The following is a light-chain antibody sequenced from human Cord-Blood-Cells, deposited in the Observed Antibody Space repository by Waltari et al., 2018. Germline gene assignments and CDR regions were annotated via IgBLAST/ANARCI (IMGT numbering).Light chain of an antibody. CDR2: YDS. J-gene: IGLJ2*01. V-gene: IGLV3-21*04. CDR3: QVWDSSSDHVV. CDR1: NIGSKR. Sequence: SYVLTQPPSVSVAPGKTARITCGGNNIGSKRVHWYQQKPGQAPVLVIYYDSDRPSGSPGRFSGSNSGNTATRTISRVEAGDEADYYCQVWDSSSDHVVFGGGTKLTVL.